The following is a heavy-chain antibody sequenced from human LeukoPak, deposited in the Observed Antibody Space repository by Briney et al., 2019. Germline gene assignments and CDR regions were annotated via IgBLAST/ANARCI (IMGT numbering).Heavy chain of an antibody. V-gene: IGHV4-30-2*01. Sequence: SQTLSLTCTVSGASISSGGDYWSWIRQPPGKGLEWIGEINHSGSTNYNPSLKSRVTISVDTSKNQFSLKLSSVTAADTAVYYCARRGGSYRPNFQHWGQGTLVTVSS. CDR3: ARRGGSYRPNFQH. J-gene: IGHJ1*01. CDR1: GASISSGGDY. D-gene: IGHD1-26*01. CDR2: INHSGST.